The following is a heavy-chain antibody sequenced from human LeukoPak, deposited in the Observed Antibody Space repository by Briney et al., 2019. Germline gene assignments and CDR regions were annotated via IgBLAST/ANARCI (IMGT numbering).Heavy chain of an antibody. J-gene: IGHJ5*02. CDR1: GFTFSSYW. D-gene: IGHD3-22*01. CDR3: AKDCGYYYDSSGVGRFDP. Sequence: GGSLRLSCAASGFTFSSYWLHWVRQAPGKGLVWVSRINSDGSSTSYADSVKGRFTISRDNAKNTLYLQMNSLRAEDTAVYYCAKDCGYYYDSSGVGRFDPWGQGTLVTVSS. CDR2: INSDGSST. V-gene: IGHV3-74*01.